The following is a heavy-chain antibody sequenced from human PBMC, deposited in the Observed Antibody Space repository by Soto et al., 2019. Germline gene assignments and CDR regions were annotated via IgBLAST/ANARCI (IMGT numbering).Heavy chain of an antibody. CDR3: ARAPPAQNTEYFGY. J-gene: IGHJ4*02. CDR2: INYSGST. Sequence: SETLSLTCTVSGGSVSSGSDYWSWIRQPPGKGLEWIGEINYSGSTNYNPSLKSRVTISVDTSKNQFSLKLSSVTAADTAVYYCARAPPAQNTEYFGYWGQGTLVTVSS. CDR1: GGSVSSGSDY. V-gene: IGHV4-61*01.